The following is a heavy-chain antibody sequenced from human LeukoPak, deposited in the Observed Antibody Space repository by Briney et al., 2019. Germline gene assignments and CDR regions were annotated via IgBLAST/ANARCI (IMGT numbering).Heavy chain of an antibody. V-gene: IGHV3-23*01. D-gene: IGHD2-15*01. Sequence: GGSLRLSCAASGFNFANHAMSWVRQTAGKGLEWVSAISGGGDITYYADSVKGRFTISRDNSKDTLFLQMHSLRPGDTAVYYCAKLGRWSSYYFEYWGQGTLATVSS. CDR1: GFNFANHA. J-gene: IGHJ4*02. CDR3: AKLGRWSSYYFEY. CDR2: ISGGGDIT.